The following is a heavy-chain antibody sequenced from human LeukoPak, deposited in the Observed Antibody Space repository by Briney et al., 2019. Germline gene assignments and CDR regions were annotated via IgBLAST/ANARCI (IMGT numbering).Heavy chain of an antibody. J-gene: IGHJ4*02. CDR1: GFTFTSSA. D-gene: IGHD3-22*01. CDR2: IVVGSGNT. Sequence: SVKVSCKASGFTFTSSAVQWVRQARGQRLEWIGWIVVGSGNTNYAQKFQERVTITRDMSTSTAYMELSSLRSEDTAVYYCARENYYDGSGSPSASAPVDHWGQGTLVTVSS. CDR3: ARENYYDGSGSPSASAPVDH. V-gene: IGHV1-58*01.